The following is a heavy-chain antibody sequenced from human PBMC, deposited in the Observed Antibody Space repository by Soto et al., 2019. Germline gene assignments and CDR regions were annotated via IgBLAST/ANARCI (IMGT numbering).Heavy chain of an antibody. CDR1: GGTFSRHA. CDR3: ARDHTVVLPAVHLTGYYYGMVV. Sequence: SVEVSCKASGGTFSRHAISWVRQAPGQRLEWMGGIIPIFGTPNYAQKFEGRVTITADESTKTAYMELSSLTSEDTAVYFCARDHTVVLPAVHLTGYYYGMVVWGQGTAVIVSS. V-gene: IGHV1-69*13. D-gene: IGHD2-21*01. J-gene: IGHJ6*02. CDR2: IIPIFGTP.